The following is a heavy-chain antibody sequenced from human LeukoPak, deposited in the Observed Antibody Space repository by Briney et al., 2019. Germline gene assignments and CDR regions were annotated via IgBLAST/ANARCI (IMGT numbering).Heavy chain of an antibody. J-gene: IGHJ6*02. V-gene: IGHV1-8*01. CDR3: ARISSGWANYYYYGMDV. Sequence: ASVKVSCKASGYTFTSYDINWVRQATGQGLEWMGWMNPNSGNTGYAQKFQGRVTMTRNTSISTAYMELSSLRSEDTAVYYCARISSGWANYYYYGMDVWGQGTMVTVSS. CDR2: MNPNSGNT. CDR1: GYTFTSYD. D-gene: IGHD6-19*01.